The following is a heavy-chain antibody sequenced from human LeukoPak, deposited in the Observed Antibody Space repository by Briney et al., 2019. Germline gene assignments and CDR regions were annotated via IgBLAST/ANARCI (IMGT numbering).Heavy chain of an antibody. CDR2: IYTSGST. V-gene: IGHV4-61*02. J-gene: IGHJ3*02. CDR1: GGSISSGSYY. D-gene: IGHD2-8*02. Sequence: SETLSLTCTVSGGSISSGSYYWSWIRQPAGKGLEWIGRIYTSGSTNYNPSLKSRVTISVDTSKNQFSLKLSSVTAADTAVYYCARSLEVYSGFGHDAFDIWGQGTMVTVSS. CDR3: ARSLEVYSGFGHDAFDI.